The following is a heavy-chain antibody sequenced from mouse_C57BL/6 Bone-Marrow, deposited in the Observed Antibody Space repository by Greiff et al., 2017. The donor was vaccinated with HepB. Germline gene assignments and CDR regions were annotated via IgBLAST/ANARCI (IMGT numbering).Heavy chain of an antibody. CDR2: ISNLAYSI. Sequence: EVKVEESGGGLVQPGGSLKLSCAASGFTFSDYGMAWVRQAPRKGPEWVAFISNLAYSIYYADTVTGRFTISRENAKNTLYLEMSSLRSEDTAMYYCARHGVTLYYYAMDYWGQGTSVTVSS. V-gene: IGHV5-15*04. D-gene: IGHD2-2*01. CDR3: ARHGVTLYYYAMDY. J-gene: IGHJ4*01. CDR1: GFTFSDYG.